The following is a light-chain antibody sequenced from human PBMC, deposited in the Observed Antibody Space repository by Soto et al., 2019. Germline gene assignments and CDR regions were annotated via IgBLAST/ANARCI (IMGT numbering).Light chain of an antibody. CDR1: SRDVGSYNY. CDR2: DVN. Sequence: QSALTQPRSVSGSPGQSLTISCTGASRDVGSYNYVSWYQQYPGKAPKVLIYDVNQRPSGVPDRFSGSKSGNTASLSISGLQAADEADYYCCSYAGNNILVCGGGTQLTVL. V-gene: IGLV2-11*01. CDR3: CSYAGNNILV. J-gene: IGLJ2*01.